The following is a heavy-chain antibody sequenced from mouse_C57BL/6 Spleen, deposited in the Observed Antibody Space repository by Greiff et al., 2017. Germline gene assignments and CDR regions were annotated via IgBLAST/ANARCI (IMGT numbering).Heavy chain of an antibody. CDR3: ARRDDYAWFAY. Sequence: DVHLVESGGGLVKPGGSLKLSCAASGFTFSDYGMHWVRQAPEKGLEWVAYISSGSSTIYYADTVKGRFTISRDNAKNTLFLQMTSLRSEDTAMYYCARRDDYAWFAYWGQGTLVTVSA. CDR2: ISSGSSTI. V-gene: IGHV5-17*01. D-gene: IGHD2-4*01. J-gene: IGHJ3*01. CDR1: GFTFSDYG.